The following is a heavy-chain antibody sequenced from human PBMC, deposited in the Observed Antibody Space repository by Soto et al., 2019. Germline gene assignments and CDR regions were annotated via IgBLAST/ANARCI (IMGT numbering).Heavy chain of an antibody. D-gene: IGHD3-22*01. Sequence: QVQLQESGPGLVKPSETLSLTCTVSGGSISSYYWSWIRQPPGKGLEWIGYIYYSGSTNYNPSLKSRVTISVDTSKNQFSLKLSSVTAADTAVYYCARGDYYDSRGHVFWGQGTLVTVSS. J-gene: IGHJ4*02. CDR1: GGSISSYY. V-gene: IGHV4-59*01. CDR2: IYYSGST. CDR3: ARGDYYDSRGHVF.